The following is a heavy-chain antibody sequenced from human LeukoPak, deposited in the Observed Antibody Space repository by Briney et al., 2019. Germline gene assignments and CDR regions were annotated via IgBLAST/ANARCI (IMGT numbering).Heavy chain of an antibody. CDR1: GFTVSSNY. CDR3: ARASPAPGSSWYGGPFDFDY. V-gene: IGHV3-53*01. J-gene: IGHJ4*02. CDR2: IYSGGST. Sequence: GGSLRLSCAASGFTVSSNYMSWVRQAPGKGLEWVSVIYSGGSTYYADSVKGRFTISRDNSKNTLYLQMNSLRAEDTAVYYCARASPAPGSSWYGGPFDFDYWGQGTLVTVSS. D-gene: IGHD6-13*01.